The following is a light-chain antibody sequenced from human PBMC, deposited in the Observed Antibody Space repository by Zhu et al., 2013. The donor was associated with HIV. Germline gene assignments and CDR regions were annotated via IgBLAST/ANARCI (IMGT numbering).Light chain of an antibody. Sequence: ETVMTQSPATLSVSPGERATLSCRASQSVSSNLAWYQQKPGQAPRLLIYGASTRATGIPDRFSGSGSGRDFTLTISRLQPEDSAVYYCQQYITTPFTFGPGTKLDIK. CDR3: QQYITTPFT. CDR1: QSVSSN. V-gene: IGKV3D-15*01. CDR2: GAS. J-gene: IGKJ3*01.